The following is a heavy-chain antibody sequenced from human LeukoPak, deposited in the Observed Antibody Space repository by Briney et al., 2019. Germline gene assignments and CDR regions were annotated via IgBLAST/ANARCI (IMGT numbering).Heavy chain of an antibody. V-gene: IGHV3-21*01. D-gene: IGHD6-13*01. CDR2: VSSSSTYI. CDR3: ARVITDTRSWYGSDH. CDR1: GFSFKSYW. Sequence: GGSLILSCVASGFSFKSYWMNWVRQAPGKGPEWVASVSSSSTYIYYADSVKGRFTISRDNAKNSLFLQMNSLRAEDKAVYYCARVITDTRSWYGSDHWGQGTLVTVSS. J-gene: IGHJ5*02.